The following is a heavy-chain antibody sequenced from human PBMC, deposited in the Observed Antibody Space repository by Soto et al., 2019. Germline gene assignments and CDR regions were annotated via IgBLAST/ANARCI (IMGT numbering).Heavy chain of an antibody. D-gene: IGHD3-3*01. Sequence: PSETLSLTSTVSGGSINPGDYYWTWIRQPRGKGLEWIGYIYYSGTTYYNPSLKSRVSLSLDTSKNHFSLRLTSVTAADTAVYYCARGVDFEGFSPYGMDVWGQGTTVTVSS. CDR2: IYYSGTT. CDR3: ARGVDFEGFSPYGMDV. J-gene: IGHJ6*02. CDR1: GGSINPGDYY. V-gene: IGHV4-30-4*01.